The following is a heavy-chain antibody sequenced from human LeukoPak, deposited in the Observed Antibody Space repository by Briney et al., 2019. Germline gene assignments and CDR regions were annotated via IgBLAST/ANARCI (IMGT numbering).Heavy chain of an antibody. V-gene: IGHV1-2*02. D-gene: IGHD2-2*01. CDR3: AREFVVVVPAATYYYYGMDV. Sequence: GASVKVSCKASGYTFTGYYMHWVRQAPGQGLEWMGWINPNSGGTNYAQKFQGRVTMTRDTSISTAYMELSRLRSDDTAVYYCAREFVVVVPAATYYYYGMDVWGQGTTVTVSS. CDR1: GYTFTGYY. J-gene: IGHJ6*02. CDR2: INPNSGGT.